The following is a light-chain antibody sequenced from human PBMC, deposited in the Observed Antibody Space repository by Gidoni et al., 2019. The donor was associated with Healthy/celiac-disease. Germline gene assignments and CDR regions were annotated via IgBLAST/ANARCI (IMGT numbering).Light chain of an antibody. Sequence: DIQMTQSPSSLSASVGDRVTITYRASQSISSYLNCYQQKPGKAPKLLIYAASSLQSGVPSRFSGCGSGTDFTLTISSLQPEDFATYYCQQSYSTFALTFGGXTKVEIK. CDR1: QSISSY. CDR3: QQSYSTFALT. V-gene: IGKV1-39*01. J-gene: IGKJ4*01. CDR2: AAS.